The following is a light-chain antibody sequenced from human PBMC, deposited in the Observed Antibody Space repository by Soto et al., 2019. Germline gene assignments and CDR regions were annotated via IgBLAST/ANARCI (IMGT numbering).Light chain of an antibody. V-gene: IGKV3-20*01. Sequence: EIVLTQSPGTLSLSPRERATLSCRASQSVSSSYLAWYQQKPGQAPRLLIYGASYRATGIPDRFSGSGSGTDFTLTISRLEPEDFAVYYCQQYGASPRTFGQGTKV. CDR3: QQYGASPRT. CDR1: QSVSSSY. J-gene: IGKJ1*01. CDR2: GAS.